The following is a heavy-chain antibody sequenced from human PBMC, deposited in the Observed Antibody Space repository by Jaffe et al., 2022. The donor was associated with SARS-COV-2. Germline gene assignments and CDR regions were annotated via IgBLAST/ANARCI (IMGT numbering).Heavy chain of an antibody. CDR1: GGSFSGYS. CDR2: ISHSGST. Sequence: QVQLQQWGAGLFKPSETLSLTCAVYGGSFSGYSWSWIRQPPGKGLEWIGVISHSGSTNYTPSLKSRVTISLDTSKNQFSLKLSSVTAADTAVYYCARGTVGTTVYGMDVWAQGTTVTVSS. V-gene: IGHV4-34*01. J-gene: IGHJ6*02. D-gene: IGHD1-26*01. CDR3: ARGTVGTTVYGMDV.